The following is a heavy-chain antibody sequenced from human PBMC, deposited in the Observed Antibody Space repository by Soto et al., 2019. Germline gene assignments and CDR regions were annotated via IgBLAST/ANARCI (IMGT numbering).Heavy chain of an antibody. D-gene: IGHD6-13*01. V-gene: IGHV5-10-1*01. CDR2: IDPSDSYT. CDR1: GYSFTSYW. CDR3: VRLQAAAGENDPTFVY. J-gene: IGHJ4*02. Sequence: GESLKISCKGSGYSFTSYWISWVRQMPGKGLEWMGRIDPSDSYTNYSPSFQGHVTISADKSISTAYLQWSSLKASDTAMYYCVRLQAAAGENDPTFVYWGQGTLVTVSS.